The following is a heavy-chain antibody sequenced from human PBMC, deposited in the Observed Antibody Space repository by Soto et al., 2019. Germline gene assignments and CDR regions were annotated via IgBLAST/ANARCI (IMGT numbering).Heavy chain of an antibody. Sequence: QVQLVQSGAEVKKPGASVKVSCKASGYTFTSYGISWVRQAPGQGLEWMGWISAYNGNTNYAQKLQGRVTMTTDTSTSTAYMELRSLRSDDTAVYYCAREHDYGDYVPTYYYYGMDVWGQGTTVTVSS. CDR3: AREHDYGDYVPTYYYYGMDV. J-gene: IGHJ6*02. D-gene: IGHD4-17*01. V-gene: IGHV1-18*01. CDR1: GYTFTSYG. CDR2: ISAYNGNT.